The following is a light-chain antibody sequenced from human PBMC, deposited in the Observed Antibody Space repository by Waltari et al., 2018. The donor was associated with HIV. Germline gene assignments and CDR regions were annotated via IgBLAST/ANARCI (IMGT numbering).Light chain of an antibody. CDR3: QAYDSNLSGSV. V-gene: IGLV1-40*01. J-gene: IGLJ3*02. CDR1: RSHHGAGHD. CDR2: EHN. Sequence: SVLTPPPSVHRAPGQRVTISCTGRRSHHGAGHDVHWYKQLPGTAPKLLIYEHNKRPSGIPDRFSGSNAGTSASLAITGLQAEEEADYYCQAYDSNLSGSVFGGGTKLTVV.